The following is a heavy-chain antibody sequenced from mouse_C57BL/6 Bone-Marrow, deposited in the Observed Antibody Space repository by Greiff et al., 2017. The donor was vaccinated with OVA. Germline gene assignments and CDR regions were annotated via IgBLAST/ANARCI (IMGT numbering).Heavy chain of an antibody. D-gene: IGHD1-1*01. V-gene: IGHV5-6*01. CDR1: GFTFSSYG. Sequence: DVQLQESGGDLVKPGGSLKLSCAASGFTFSSYGMSWVRQTPDKRLEWVATISSGGSYTYYPDSVKGRFTISRDNAKNTLYLQMSSLKSEDTAMYYCARHDYGSSLYYFDYWGQGTTLTVSS. J-gene: IGHJ2*01. CDR3: ARHDYGSSLYYFDY. CDR2: ISSGGSYT.